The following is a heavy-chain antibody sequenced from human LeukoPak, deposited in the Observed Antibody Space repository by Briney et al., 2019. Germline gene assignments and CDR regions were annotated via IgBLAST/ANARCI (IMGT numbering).Heavy chain of an antibody. CDR1: GFTFSSYG. D-gene: IGHD2-2*02. V-gene: IGHV3-30*02. Sequence: GGSLRLSCAASGFTFSSYGMHWVRQAPGKGLEWVAFIRYDGSNKYYADSVKGRFTISRDNSKNTLYLQMNSLRAEDTAVYYCANPDIVVVPAAIRTPRSGAFDIWGQGTMVTVSS. CDR2: IRYDGSNK. J-gene: IGHJ3*02. CDR3: ANPDIVVVPAAIRTPRSGAFDI.